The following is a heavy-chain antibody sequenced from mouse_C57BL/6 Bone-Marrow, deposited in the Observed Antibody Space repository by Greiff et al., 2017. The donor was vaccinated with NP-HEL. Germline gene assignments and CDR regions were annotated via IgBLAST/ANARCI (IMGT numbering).Heavy chain of an antibody. CDR3: ARDDGYYPYYAMDY. Sequence: QVQLQQPGAELVKPGASVKMSCKASGYTFTSYWITWVKQRPGQGLEWIGDIYPGSGSTNYNEKFKSKATLTVDTSSSTAYMQLSSLTSEDSAVYYCARDDGYYPYYAMDYWGQGTSGTVSS. V-gene: IGHV1-55*01. CDR1: GYTFTSYW. D-gene: IGHD2-3*01. CDR2: IYPGSGST. J-gene: IGHJ4*01.